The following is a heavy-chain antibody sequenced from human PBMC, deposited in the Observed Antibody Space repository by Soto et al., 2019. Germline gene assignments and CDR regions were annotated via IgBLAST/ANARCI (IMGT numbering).Heavy chain of an antibody. J-gene: IGHJ6*02. Sequence: ASVKRSCKASGYTFTSHFMNWVRQAPGQGLEWMGMINPSGGNTNYAQKFQGRLIMTRDTSTSTVYMELSSLRSDDTAVFYCATGLAAPQYYGMDVWGQGTTVTVSS. V-gene: IGHV1-46*01. CDR2: INPSGGNT. CDR3: ATGLAAPQYYGMDV. D-gene: IGHD6-13*01. CDR1: GYTFTSHF.